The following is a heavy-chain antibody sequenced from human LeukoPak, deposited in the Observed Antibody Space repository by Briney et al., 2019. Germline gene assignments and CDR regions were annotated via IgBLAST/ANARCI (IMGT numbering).Heavy chain of an antibody. CDR1: GGSISSNY. V-gene: IGHV4-59*12. CDR2: IYYSGST. D-gene: IGHD5-18*01. Sequence: PSETLSLTCTVSGGSISSNYWSWIRQPPGKGLEWIGYIYYSGSTNYNPSLKSRVTISVDTSKNQFSLKLSSVTAADTAVYYCARFEYSYGFDYWGQGTLVTVSS. CDR3: ARFEYSYGFDY. J-gene: IGHJ4*02.